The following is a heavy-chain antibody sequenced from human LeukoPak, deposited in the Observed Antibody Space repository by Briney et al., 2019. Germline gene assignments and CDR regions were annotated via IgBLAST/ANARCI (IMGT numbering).Heavy chain of an antibody. CDR1: GFTFSSYA. CDR3: ARVGYGSGSAAFDY. V-gene: IGHV3-21*01. CDR2: ISSSSSYI. J-gene: IGHJ4*02. D-gene: IGHD3-10*01. Sequence: GGSLRLSCAASGFTFSSYAMSWVRQAPGKGLEWVSSISSSSSYIYYADSAKGRFTISRDNAKNSLYLQMNSLRAEDTAVYYCARVGYGSGSAAFDYWGQGTLVTVSS.